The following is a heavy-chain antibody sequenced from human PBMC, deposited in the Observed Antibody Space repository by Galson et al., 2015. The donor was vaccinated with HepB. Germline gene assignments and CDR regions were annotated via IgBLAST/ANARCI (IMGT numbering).Heavy chain of an antibody. CDR1: GFTFSSYA. Sequence: SLRLSCAASGFTFSSYAMNWVRQAPGKGLEWMEAISRNGGSTYYADTVKGRFTISRDNSKNTLYLKMNSLRAEDTAVYYCAKPRGRRYFDWLSDPFDIWGQGTMVTVSS. V-gene: IGHV3-23*01. D-gene: IGHD3-9*01. J-gene: IGHJ3*02. CDR3: AKPRGRRYFDWLSDPFDI. CDR2: ISRNGGST.